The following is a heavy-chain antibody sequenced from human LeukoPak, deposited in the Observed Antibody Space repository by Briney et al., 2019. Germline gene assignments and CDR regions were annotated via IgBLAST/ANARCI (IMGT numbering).Heavy chain of an antibody. D-gene: IGHD3-22*01. Sequence: PSETLSLTCTVSGDSISSSNSYWAWIRQPPGKGLEWIESIYYSGSTYYEPSLKSRVTISVDTSKNQFSLKLSSVTAADTAVYYCARGRRYSDSSNCYFDYWGQGTLVTVSS. CDR1: GDSISSSNSY. J-gene: IGHJ4*02. CDR2: IYYSGST. CDR3: ARGRRYSDSSNCYFDY. V-gene: IGHV4-39*01.